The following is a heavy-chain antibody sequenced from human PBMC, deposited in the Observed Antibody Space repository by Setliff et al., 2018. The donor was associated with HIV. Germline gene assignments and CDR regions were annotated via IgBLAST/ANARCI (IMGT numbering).Heavy chain of an antibody. D-gene: IGHD3-10*01. CDR1: SEYTFTNFD. CDR2: MHPHSGNT. J-gene: IGHJ6*03. CDR3: ASYYGSGAHYPYYYYMDV. V-gene: IGHV1-8*02. Sequence: ASVKVSCKASSEYTFTNFDINWVRQAPGQGLEWMGWMHPHSGNTDYTQKFQGRVTMTRNTSISTAYMELSSLRSEDKAVYYCASYYGSGAHYPYYYYMDVWGKGTTVTVSS.